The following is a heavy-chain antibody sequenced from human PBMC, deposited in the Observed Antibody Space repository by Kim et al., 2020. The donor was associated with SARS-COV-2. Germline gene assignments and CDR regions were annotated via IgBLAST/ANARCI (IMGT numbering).Heavy chain of an antibody. D-gene: IGHD1-1*01. CDR2: IYYSGST. Sequence: SETLSLTCTVSGGSISSYYWSWIRQPPGKGLEWIGYIYYSGSTNYNPSLKSRVTISVDTSKNQFSLKLSSVTAADTAVYYCARAEMANPNEDWFDPWGQGTRVTVSS. J-gene: IGHJ5*02. CDR3: ARAEMANPNEDWFDP. V-gene: IGHV4-59*01. CDR1: GGSISSYY.